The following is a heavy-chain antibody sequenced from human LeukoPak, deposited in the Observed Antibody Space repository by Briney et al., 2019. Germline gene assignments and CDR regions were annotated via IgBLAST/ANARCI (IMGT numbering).Heavy chain of an antibody. V-gene: IGHV3-23*01. J-gene: IGHJ4*02. D-gene: IGHD3-16*02. Sequence: PGGSLRLSCAASGFTFSSHGINWVRQAPGKGLEWVSGISSSGDITCYADSVQGRFTISRDNSKNMMYVQMNSLRAEDTAVYYCARGVHYDYVWGSYRYTHFDYWGQGTLVTVSS. CDR1: GFTFSSHG. CDR2: ISSSGDIT. CDR3: ARGVHYDYVWGSYRYTHFDY.